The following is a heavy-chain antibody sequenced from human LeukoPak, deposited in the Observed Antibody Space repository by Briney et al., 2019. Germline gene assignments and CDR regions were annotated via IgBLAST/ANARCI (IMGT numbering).Heavy chain of an antibody. CDR2: LYHSGST. Sequence: SETLSLTCTVSGGSISSGGYYWRWIRQPPGKGLEWIGYLYHSGSTNYNPSLKSRITISVDTSKNQFSLKLISVTAADTAVYYCARCMTYSGSGTYYDYWGQGTLVTVSS. J-gene: IGHJ4*02. CDR3: ARCMTYSGSGTYYDY. D-gene: IGHD3-10*01. V-gene: IGHV4-61*08. CDR1: GGSISSGGYY.